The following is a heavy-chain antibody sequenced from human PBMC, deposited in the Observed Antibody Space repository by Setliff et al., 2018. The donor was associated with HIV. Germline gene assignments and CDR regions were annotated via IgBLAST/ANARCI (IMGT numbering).Heavy chain of an antibody. CDR1: GDSISGYY. J-gene: IGHJ6*03. Sequence: SETLSLTCTVSGDSISGYYWSWIRQSPGKGLEWIGFIYETGSTYYNPSLKSRVSISIDTSKNQFSLKLSSVTAADTAVYFCARDGYTNCYGYYYFYMDVWGKGTTVTVSS. V-gene: IGHV4-59*12. CDR2: IYETGST. CDR3: ARDGYTNCYGYYYFYMDV. D-gene: IGHD5-18*01.